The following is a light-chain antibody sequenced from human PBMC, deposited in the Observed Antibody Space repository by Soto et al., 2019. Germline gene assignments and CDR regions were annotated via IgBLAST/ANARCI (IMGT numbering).Light chain of an antibody. CDR1: QSVSSY. Sequence: EIVLTQSPGTLSLSPGERATLSCRASQSVSSYLAWYQQKPGQAPRLLIYDASNRATGIPARFSGSGSGTDFTLTISSLEPEDFAVYYCQQYSIWRTFGQGTKVDI. V-gene: IGKV3-11*01. CDR3: QQYSIWRT. CDR2: DAS. J-gene: IGKJ1*01.